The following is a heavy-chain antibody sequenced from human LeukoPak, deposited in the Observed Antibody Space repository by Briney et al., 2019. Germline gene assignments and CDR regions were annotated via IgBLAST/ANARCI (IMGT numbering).Heavy chain of an antibody. Sequence: PGGSLRLSCAASGFTFSSYEMNWVRQAPGKGLEWVSYISSSGSTIYYADSVKGRFTISRDNSKNTLYLQMNSLRAEDTAVYYCARENLKGKAFDIWGQGTMVTVSS. CDR3: ARENLKGKAFDI. CDR1: GFTFSSYE. V-gene: IGHV3-48*03. CDR2: ISSSGSTI. J-gene: IGHJ3*02. D-gene: IGHD1-14*01.